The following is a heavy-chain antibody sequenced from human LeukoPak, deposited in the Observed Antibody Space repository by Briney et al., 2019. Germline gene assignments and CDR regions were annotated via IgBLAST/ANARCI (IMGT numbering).Heavy chain of an antibody. Sequence: GSSVKVSCKASGGTFSSYAISWVRQAPGQGLEWMGGIIPIFGTANYAQKFQGRVTITADESTSTAYMELSSLRSEDTAVYYCARTPRIAVAADYYYGMDVWGQGTTVTVSS. CDR1: GGTFSSYA. CDR2: IIPIFGTA. J-gene: IGHJ6*02. CDR3: ARTPRIAVAADYYYGMDV. V-gene: IGHV1-69*01. D-gene: IGHD6-19*01.